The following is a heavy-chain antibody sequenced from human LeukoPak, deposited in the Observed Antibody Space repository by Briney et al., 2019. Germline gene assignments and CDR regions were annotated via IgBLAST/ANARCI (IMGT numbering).Heavy chain of an antibody. CDR2: ISTNSGDT. V-gene: IGHV1-18*01. CDR3: ARDKVHAFDI. J-gene: IGHJ3*02. CDR1: GYTFIADG. Sequence: GASVRVSCKTFGYTFIADGISWVRQAPGQGLEWMGWISTNSGDTSYAQKVQGRFTMTTDTSTNTAYMELRSLRSDDTAVYYCARDKVHAFDIWGQGTMVTVSS.